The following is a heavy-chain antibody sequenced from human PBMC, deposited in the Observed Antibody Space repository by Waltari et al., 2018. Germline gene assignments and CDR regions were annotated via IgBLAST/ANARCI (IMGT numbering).Heavy chain of an antibody. CDR2: INAGNGNT. V-gene: IGHV1-3*01. CDR3: ARISAVAGTEADY. J-gene: IGHJ4*02. Sequence: QVQLVQSGAEVKKPGASVKVSCKASGYTFTSYAMHWVRQAPGQRLEWMGWINAGNGNTKYSQKFQGRVTITRDTSASTAYMELSSLRSEDTAVYYCARISAVAGTEADYWGQGTLVTVSS. CDR1: GYTFTSYA. D-gene: IGHD6-19*01.